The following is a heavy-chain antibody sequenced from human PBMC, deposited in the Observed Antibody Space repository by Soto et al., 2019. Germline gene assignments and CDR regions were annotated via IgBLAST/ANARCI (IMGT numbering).Heavy chain of an antibody. Sequence: EVQLLQSGGGLVQPGGSLTLSCGVSGFPFAPSTMSWVRQAPGKGLEWVSTLSVSVGSTYSADSVQGRFTVSSDISENTLFLRMTSLTADDTAVYFCAKRDVPHSTSNAYFYDHWGRGVLVTVSS. CDR3: AKRDVPHSTSNAYFYDH. CDR1: GFPFAPST. D-gene: IGHD2-21*02. V-gene: IGHV3-23*01. CDR2: LSVSVGST. J-gene: IGHJ4*02.